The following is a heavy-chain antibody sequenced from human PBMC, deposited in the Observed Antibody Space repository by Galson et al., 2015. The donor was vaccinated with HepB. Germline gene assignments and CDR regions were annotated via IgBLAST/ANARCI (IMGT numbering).Heavy chain of an antibody. CDR3: ARAAGSGSPSFDY. J-gene: IGHJ4*02. V-gene: IGHV3-21*01. Sequence: SLRLSCAASGFTFSSYSMNWVRQAPGKGLEWVSSISSSSSYIYYADSVKGRFTISRDNAKNSLYLQMNSLRAEDTAVYYCARAAGSGSPSFDYWGQGTLVTVSS. CDR1: GFTFSSYS. D-gene: IGHD3-10*01. CDR2: ISSSSSYI.